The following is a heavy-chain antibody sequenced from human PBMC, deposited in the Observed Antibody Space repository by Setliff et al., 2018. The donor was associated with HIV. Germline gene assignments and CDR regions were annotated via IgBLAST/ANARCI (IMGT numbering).Heavy chain of an antibody. D-gene: IGHD2-15*01. J-gene: IGHJ4*02. CDR2: MNPNSGNT. CDR1: GYTLTELS. V-gene: IGHV1-8*01. CDR3: ARDISLGILYTTPDY. Sequence: ASVKVSCKVSGYTLTELSVHWVRQAPGEGLEWMGWMNPNSGNTGYAQKFQGRVTMTRNTSISTAYMELSSLRSEDTAVYYCARDISLGILYTTPDYWGQGTLVTVSS.